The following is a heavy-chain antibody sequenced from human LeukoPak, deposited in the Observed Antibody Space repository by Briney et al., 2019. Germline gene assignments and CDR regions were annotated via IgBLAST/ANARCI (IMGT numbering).Heavy chain of an antibody. CDR1: GGSISTYY. CDR3: ARGSNSGYDYPFDY. V-gene: IGHV4-59*12. D-gene: IGHD5-12*01. CDR2: IHYSGNT. Sequence: SETLSLTCSVSGGSISTYYWSWIRQPPGKGLEWIGYIHYSGNTNYNPSLKSRVTISVDTSKNQFSLQLNSVTPEDAAVYYCARGSNSGYDYPFDYWGQGTLVTVSS. J-gene: IGHJ4*02.